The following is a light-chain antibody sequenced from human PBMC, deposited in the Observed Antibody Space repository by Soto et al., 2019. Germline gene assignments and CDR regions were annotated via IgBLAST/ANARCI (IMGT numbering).Light chain of an antibody. Sequence: EIQITQSPSSLSACVVDRVTITCRASQGISSWLAWYQQKPEKAPKLLIYDASNLKSGVPSRFSGSGSGTEFTLTISSLQPDDFATYYCQQYHTYSTFGQGTKVDI. J-gene: IGKJ1*01. CDR3: QQYHTYST. CDR1: QGISSW. CDR2: DAS. V-gene: IGKV1D-16*01.